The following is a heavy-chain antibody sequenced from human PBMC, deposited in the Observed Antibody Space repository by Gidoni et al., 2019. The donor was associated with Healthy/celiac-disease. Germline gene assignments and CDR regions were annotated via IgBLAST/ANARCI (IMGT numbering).Heavy chain of an antibody. CDR3: ARARYCSGGSCYSGLFDY. CDR1: GFTFSDYY. D-gene: IGHD2-15*01. CDR2: ISSSSSYT. Sequence: QVQLVESGGGLVKPGGSLRLSCAASGFTFSDYYMSWIRQAPGKGLEWFSYISSSSSYTNYADSVKGRFTISRDNAKNSLYLQMNSLRAEDTAVYYCARARYCSGGSCYSGLFDYWGQGTLVTVSS. V-gene: IGHV3-11*06. J-gene: IGHJ4*02.